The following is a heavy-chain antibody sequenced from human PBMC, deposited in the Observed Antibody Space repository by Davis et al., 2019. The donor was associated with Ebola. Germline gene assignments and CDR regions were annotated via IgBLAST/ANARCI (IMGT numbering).Heavy chain of an antibody. Sequence: SETLSLTCAVYGGSFSGYYWSWIRQPPGKGLEWIGYIYYSGSTYYNPSLKSRVTISVDTSKNQFSLKLSSVTAADTAVYYCARVVGYHTSFFDYWGQGTPVTVSS. V-gene: IGHV4-59*08. CDR2: IYYSGST. D-gene: IGHD2-2*01. CDR1: GGSFSGYY. J-gene: IGHJ4*02. CDR3: ARVVGYHTSFFDY.